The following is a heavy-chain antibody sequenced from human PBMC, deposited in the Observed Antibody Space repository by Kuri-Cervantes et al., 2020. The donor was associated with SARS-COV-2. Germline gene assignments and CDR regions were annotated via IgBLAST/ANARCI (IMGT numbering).Heavy chain of an antibody. CDR1: GFTFDDYA. D-gene: IGHD2-21*02. CDR2: ITSKAYGGTT. J-gene: IGHJ4*02. V-gene: IGHV3-49*03. Sequence: GGSLRPSCTASGFTFDDYAMSWFRQAPGKGLEWVGFITSKAYGGTTEYAASVKGRFTISRDDSKSIAYLQMNSLKTEDTAVYYCSLTAIRFRSKTMFDYWGQGTLVTVSS. CDR3: SLTAIRFRSKTMFDY.